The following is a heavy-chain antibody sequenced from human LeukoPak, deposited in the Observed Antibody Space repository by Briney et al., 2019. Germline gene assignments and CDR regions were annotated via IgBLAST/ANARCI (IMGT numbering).Heavy chain of an antibody. CDR1: GFTFSSDA. D-gene: IGHD4-17*01. CDR2: ISGSGGST. J-gene: IGHJ5*02. Sequence: GGSLRLSCAASGFTFSSDAMSWVRQAPGKGLEWVSAISGSGGSTYYADSVKGRFTISRDNAKNSLYLQMNSLRAEDTALYYCAKAAYGDYVNWFDPWGQGILVIVSS. V-gene: IGHV3-23*01. CDR3: AKAAYGDYVNWFDP.